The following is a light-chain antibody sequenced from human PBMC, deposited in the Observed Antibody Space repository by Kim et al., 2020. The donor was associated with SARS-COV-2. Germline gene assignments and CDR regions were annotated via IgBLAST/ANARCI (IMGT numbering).Light chain of an antibody. CDR2: YDD. J-gene: IGLJ2*01. CDR3: QVWDSSSDHP. CDR1: NIESRT. Sequence: YELTQPPSVSVAPGKTARITCGGNNIESRTVHWYQQKPGQAPVLVIYYDDDRPSGIPERFSGSTSGNTATLTISRVEAGDEADYYCQVWDSSSDHPFGGGTQLTVL. V-gene: IGLV3-21*04.